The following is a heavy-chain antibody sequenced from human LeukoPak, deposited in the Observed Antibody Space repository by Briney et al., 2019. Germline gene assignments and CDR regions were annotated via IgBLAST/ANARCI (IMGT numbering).Heavy chain of an antibody. CDR3: ARSTGRRWLDP. J-gene: IGHJ5*02. Sequence: GASVKVSCKPSVYTFTRFYIHWVRQAPGQGLEWMGIIKPSGGSTNYAQKFQGRVTMTRDTSTSTVYMELSSMRSDATAVYYCARSTGRRWLDPWGQGTLVIVSS. CDR2: IKPSGGST. CDR1: VYTFTRFY. V-gene: IGHV1-46*01.